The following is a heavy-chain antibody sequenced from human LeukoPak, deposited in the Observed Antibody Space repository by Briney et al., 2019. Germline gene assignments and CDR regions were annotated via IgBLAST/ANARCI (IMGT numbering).Heavy chain of an antibody. CDR2: IYYSGST. J-gene: IGHJ5*02. CDR1: GGSISSYY. D-gene: IGHD6-13*01. CDR3: ATGSSWYNWFDP. Sequence: PSETLSLTCTVSGGSISSYYWSWIRQPPGKGLEWIGYIYYSGSTNYNPSLKSRVTISVDTSKNQFSLKLSSVTAADTAVYYCATGSSWYNWFDPWGQGTLVTVSS. V-gene: IGHV4-59*01.